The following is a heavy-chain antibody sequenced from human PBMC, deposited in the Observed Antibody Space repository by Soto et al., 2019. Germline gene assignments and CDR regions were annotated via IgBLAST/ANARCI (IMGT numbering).Heavy chain of an antibody. D-gene: IGHD2-2*01. V-gene: IGHV1-69*13. CDR3: VRVVAIPGPSSQSRRNQSTYPV. Sequence: SVKVSCKASGGTFSSYAISWVRQAPGQGLEWMGGIIPIFGTANYAQKFQGRVTITADESTSTVYMELSSLRSDDTAVYYCVRVVAIPGPSSQSRRNQSTYPVW. CDR2: IIPIFGTA. J-gene: IGHJ6*01. CDR1: GGTFSSYA.